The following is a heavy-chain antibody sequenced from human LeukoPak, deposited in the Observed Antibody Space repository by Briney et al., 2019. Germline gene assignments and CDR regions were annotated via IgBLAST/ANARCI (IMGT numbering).Heavy chain of an antibody. D-gene: IGHD1-7*01. Sequence: GGSLRLSCAASGFTFSDYYMSWIRQAPGKGLEWGSYISSSGSTRHCADSVKGRFTISRDSAKKSLYLQMNSLGAEDTAVYYCARNWNSAFDWGQGTLVTVSS. J-gene: IGHJ4*02. CDR1: GFTFSDYY. CDR2: ISSSGSTR. CDR3: ARNWNSAFD. V-gene: IGHV3-11*04.